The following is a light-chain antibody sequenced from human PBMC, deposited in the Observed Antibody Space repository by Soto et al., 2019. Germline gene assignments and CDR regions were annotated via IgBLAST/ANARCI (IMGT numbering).Light chain of an antibody. Sequence: QSALTQPASVSGSPGQSITISCSGTSSDIGSYDHVAWYQQFPGKSPKLIIYADSDWPSGVSDRFSGSKSGISASLTISGLQTEDEADYYCISYTDRQSYLFGTGTKLTVL. CDR2: ADS. CDR1: SSDIGSYDH. CDR3: ISYTDRQSYL. J-gene: IGLJ1*01. V-gene: IGLV2-14*03.